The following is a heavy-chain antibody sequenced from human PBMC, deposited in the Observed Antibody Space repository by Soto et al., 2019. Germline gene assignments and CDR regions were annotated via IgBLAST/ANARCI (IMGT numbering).Heavy chain of an antibody. CDR2: IYWDDDK. D-gene: IGHD2-15*01. CDR3: AHTLGYCSGGSCYTLRTYYFDY. Sequence: QITLKESGPTLVKPTQTLTLTCTFSGFSLSTSGVGVGWIRQPPGKALEWLALIYWDDDKRYSPSLKSRLTITKDTSKNQVVLTMTNMDTVDTATYYCAHTLGYCSGGSCYTLRTYYFDYWGQGTLVTVSS. V-gene: IGHV2-5*02. CDR1: GFSLSTSGVG. J-gene: IGHJ4*02.